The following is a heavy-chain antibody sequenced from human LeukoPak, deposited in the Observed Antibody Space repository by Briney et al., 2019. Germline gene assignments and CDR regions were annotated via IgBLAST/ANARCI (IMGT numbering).Heavy chain of an antibody. V-gene: IGHV3-23*01. D-gene: IGHD2-15*01. CDR3: AKEGVGRYCSGGSCFETNWFDP. CDR2: ISGSGDNT. Sequence: GGSLRLSCAASGFTFSSYAMSWVRQAPGKGLEWVSGISGSGDNTYYADSVKGRFTISRDNSKNTLYLQMNSLRAEDTAVYYCAKEGVGRYCSGGSCFETNWFDPWGQGTLVTVSS. CDR1: GFTFSSYA. J-gene: IGHJ5*02.